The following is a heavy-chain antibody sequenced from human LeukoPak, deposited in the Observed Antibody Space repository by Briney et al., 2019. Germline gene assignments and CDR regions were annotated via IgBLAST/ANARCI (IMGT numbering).Heavy chain of an antibody. D-gene: IGHD5-12*01. J-gene: IGHJ5*02. Sequence: SETLSLTCTVSGGSISSSSYYWGWIRQPPGKGLEWIGSIYYSGSTYYNPSLKSRVTISVDTSKNQFSLKLSSVTAADTAVYYCARPLYGGYDFVGWFDPWGQGTLVTVSS. CDR3: ARPLYGGYDFVGWFDP. V-gene: IGHV4-39*01. CDR1: GGSISSSSYY. CDR2: IYYSGST.